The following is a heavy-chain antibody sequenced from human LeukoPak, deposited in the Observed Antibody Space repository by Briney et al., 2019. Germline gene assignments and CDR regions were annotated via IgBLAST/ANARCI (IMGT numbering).Heavy chain of an antibody. CDR2: VNPNSGNT. Sequence: ASVKVSCKASGYTFTAYAMIWVRQAPGQGLEWMGWVNPNSGNTGYAQKFQGRVTMTMDPSISTAYMELSSLRSEDTAVYYCARRSDDYDSSAYYHWGQGTLVTVSS. CDR3: ARRSDDYDSSAYYH. D-gene: IGHD3-22*01. CDR1: GYTFTAYA. J-gene: IGHJ4*02. V-gene: IGHV1-8*02.